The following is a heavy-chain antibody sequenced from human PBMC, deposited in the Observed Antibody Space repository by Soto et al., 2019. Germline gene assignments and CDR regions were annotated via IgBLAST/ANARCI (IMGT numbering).Heavy chain of an antibody. CDR2: ISYDGSNK. CDR3: ARARYNWNDGRVDAFDI. V-gene: IGHV3-30-3*01. CDR1: GFTFSSYA. D-gene: IGHD1-20*01. J-gene: IGHJ3*02. Sequence: VQLVESGGGVVQPGRSLRLSCAASGFTFSSYAMHWVRQAPGKGLEWVAVISYDGSNKYYADSVKGRFTISRDNSKNTLYLQMNSLRAEDTAVYYCARARYNWNDGRVDAFDIWGQGTMVTVSS.